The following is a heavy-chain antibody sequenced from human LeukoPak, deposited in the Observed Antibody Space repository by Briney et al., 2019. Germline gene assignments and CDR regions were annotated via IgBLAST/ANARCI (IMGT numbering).Heavy chain of an antibody. CDR2: ISYDGSNP. Sequence: PGGSLRLSCAASGFTFSSFAMHWVRQAPGKGLEWVAIISYDGSNPNNADSVKGRFTISRDNSKNTLYLQMNSLRAEDTAVYYCAKGRSSTTCPHFDYWGQGTLVTVSS. V-gene: IGHV3-30-3*01. J-gene: IGHJ4*02. CDR1: GFTFSSFA. D-gene: IGHD2-2*01. CDR3: AKGRSSTTCPHFDY.